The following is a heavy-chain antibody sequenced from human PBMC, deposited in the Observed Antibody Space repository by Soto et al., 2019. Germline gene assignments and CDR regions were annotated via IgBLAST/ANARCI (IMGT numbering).Heavy chain of an antibody. Sequence: EVQLVESGGGLVQPGGYLRVSCAASGVTVSSNYMSWVRQAPGKGLEWVSVIYSGGTTYYADSVKGRFTISRDNSKNTLYLQMNSLRAEDTAVYYCARNGDSSDYRGWFDPWGQGTLVTVSS. J-gene: IGHJ5*02. CDR2: IYSGGTT. CDR3: ARNGDSSDYRGWFDP. CDR1: GVTVSSNY. D-gene: IGHD3-22*01. V-gene: IGHV3-66*01.